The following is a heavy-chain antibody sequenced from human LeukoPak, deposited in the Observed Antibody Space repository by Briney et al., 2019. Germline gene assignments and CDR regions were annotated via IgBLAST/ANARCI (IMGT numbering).Heavy chain of an antibody. D-gene: IGHD5-18*01. V-gene: IGHV3-49*04. Sequence: GGSLRLSCTASGFTFGDYAMSWVRQAPGKGLEWVGFIRSKAYGGTTEYAASVKGRFTISRDDSKSIAYLQMNSLKTEDTAVYYCTRDRGYSYGYSSDGMDVWGQGTTVTVSS. CDR1: GFTFGDYA. J-gene: IGHJ6*02. CDR2: IRSKAYGGTT. CDR3: TRDRGYSYGYSSDGMDV.